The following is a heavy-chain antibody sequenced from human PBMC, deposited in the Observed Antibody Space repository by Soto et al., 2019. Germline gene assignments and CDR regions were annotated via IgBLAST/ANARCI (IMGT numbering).Heavy chain of an antibody. CDR1: GYTFSSHG. J-gene: IGHJ5*02. CDR3: ARENVYSRSWTSQREWFDP. CDR2: VSGDNANT. D-gene: IGHD2-2*01. Sequence: QVQLVQSGAEVKKPGTSVKVSCTASGYTFSSHGISWVRQAPGQGLQWIGWVSGDNANTNYAQSLQGRVTMTTDTSTNTGHMELRSLRSDDTAVYYCARENVYSRSWTSQREWFDPWGQGTLVIVSS. V-gene: IGHV1-18*01.